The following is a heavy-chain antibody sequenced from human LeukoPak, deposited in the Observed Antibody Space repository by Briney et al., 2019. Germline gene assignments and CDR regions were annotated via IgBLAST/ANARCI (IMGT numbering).Heavy chain of an antibody. Sequence: GGSLRLSCAASGFTFNSYWVHWVRQAPGKGLVWVSRIYSDGGRTDYADSVKGRFTISGENAKNTLYLQVNSLRDEDTAVYYCTRSGRGGAFDIWGQGTRVTVSS. CDR3: TRSGRGGAFDI. V-gene: IGHV3-74*01. CDR2: IYSDGGRT. CDR1: GFTFNSYW. D-gene: IGHD1-26*01. J-gene: IGHJ3*02.